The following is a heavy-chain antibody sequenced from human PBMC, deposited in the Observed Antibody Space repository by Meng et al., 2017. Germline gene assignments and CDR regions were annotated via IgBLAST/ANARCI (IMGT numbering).Heavy chain of an antibody. D-gene: IGHD5-24*01. CDR3: ARAGEMATITDAFDI. CDR2: IIPIFGTA. Sequence: SVKVSCKASGGTFSSYAISWVRQAPGQGLEWMGGIIPIFGTANYAQKFQGRVTTTTDESTSTAYMELSSLRSEDTAVYYCARAGEMATITDAFDIWGQGTMVTVSS. CDR1: GGTFSSYA. J-gene: IGHJ3*02. V-gene: IGHV1-69*05.